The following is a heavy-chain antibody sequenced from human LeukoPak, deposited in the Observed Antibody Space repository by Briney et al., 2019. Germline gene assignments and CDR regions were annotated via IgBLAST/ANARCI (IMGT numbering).Heavy chain of an antibody. D-gene: IGHD6-6*01. J-gene: IGHJ6*03. CDR2: INTNTGNP. CDR1: GYTFTSYA. CDR3: ARGRWENLHSIAALYYMDV. V-gene: IGHV7-4-1*02. Sequence: ASAKVSCKASGYTFTSYAMNWVRQAPGQGLEWMGWINTNTGNPTYAQGFTGRFVFSLDTSVSTAYLQISSLKAEDTAVYYCARGRWENLHSIAALYYMDVWGKGTTVTVSS.